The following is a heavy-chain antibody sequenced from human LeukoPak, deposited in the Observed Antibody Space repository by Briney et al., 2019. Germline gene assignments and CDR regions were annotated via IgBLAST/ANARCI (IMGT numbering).Heavy chain of an antibody. CDR3: ARGSYYYMDV. CDR2: IYHSGST. J-gene: IGHJ6*03. CDR1: GGSISSGGYY. Sequence: PSETLSLTCTVSGGSISSGGYYWSWIRQPPGKGLEWIGYIYHSGSTYYNPSLKSRVTISVDRSKNQFSLKLSSVTAADTAVYYCARGSYYYMDVWGKGTTVTVSS. V-gene: IGHV4-30-2*01.